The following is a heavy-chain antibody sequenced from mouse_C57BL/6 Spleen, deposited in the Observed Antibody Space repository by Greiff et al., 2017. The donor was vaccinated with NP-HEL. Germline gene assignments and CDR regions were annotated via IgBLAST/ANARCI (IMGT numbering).Heavy chain of an antibody. CDR1: GYSFTGYY. J-gene: IGHJ2*01. CDR3: ARDYFDY. V-gene: IGHV1-42*01. Sequence: EVQRVESGPELVKPGASVKISCKASGYSFTGYYMNWVKQSPEKSLEWIGEINPSTGGTTYNQKFKAKATLTVDKSSSTAYMQLKSLTSEDSAVYYCARDYFDYWGQGTTLTVSS. CDR2: INPSTGGT.